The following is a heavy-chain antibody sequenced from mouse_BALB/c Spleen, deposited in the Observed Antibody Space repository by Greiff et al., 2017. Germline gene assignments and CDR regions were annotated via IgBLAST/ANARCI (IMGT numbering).Heavy chain of an antibody. CDR1: GFNIKDTY. J-gene: IGHJ2*01. D-gene: IGHD2-1*01. V-gene: IGHV14-3*02. Sequence: EVQLQQSGAELVKPGASVKLSCTASGFNIKDTYMHWVKQRPEQGLEWIGRIDPANGNTKYDPKFQGKATITADTSSNTAYLQLSSLTSEDTAVYYCAREDYGNYYYFDYWGQGTTLTVSS. CDR3: AREDYGNYYYFDY. CDR2: IDPANGNT.